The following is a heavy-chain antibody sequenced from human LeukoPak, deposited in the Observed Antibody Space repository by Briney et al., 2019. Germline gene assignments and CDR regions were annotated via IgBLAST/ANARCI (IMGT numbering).Heavy chain of an antibody. CDR3: ARDFWSELNYYYGMDV. D-gene: IGHD3-3*01. V-gene: IGHV1-69*04. J-gene: IGHJ6*02. Sequence: SVKLSCNASGGTFSSYAISWIRQPPGHGHEWMGRIIPILGIANDAQKFQGRVTITADKSTSTDYMELSSLRSEDTAVYYCARDFWSELNYYYGMDVWGQGTTVTVSS. CDR2: IIPILGIA. CDR1: GGTFSSYA.